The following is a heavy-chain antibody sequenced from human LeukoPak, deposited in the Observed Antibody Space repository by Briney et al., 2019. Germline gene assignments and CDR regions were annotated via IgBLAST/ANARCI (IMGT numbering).Heavy chain of an antibody. CDR2: IYTSGST. D-gene: IGHD3-16*01. J-gene: IGHJ4*02. CDR1: GGSISSGSHY. V-gene: IGHV4-61*02. Sequence: SETLSLTCTVSGGSISSGSHYWSWIRQPAGKGLEWIGRIYTSGSTNYNPSLKSRVTISVDTSKNQFSLKLSSVTAADTAVYYCARGLRGVVAFGGAQYYFDYWGQGTLVTVSS. CDR3: ARGLRGVVAFGGAQYYFDY.